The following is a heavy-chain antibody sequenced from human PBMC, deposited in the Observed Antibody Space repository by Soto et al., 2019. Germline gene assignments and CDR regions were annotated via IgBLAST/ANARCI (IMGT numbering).Heavy chain of an antibody. CDR2: IKSKSDGETA. Sequence: SGGSLRLSCRTSGFTFTNAWMNWVRLTAGNGLEWVGRIKSKSDGETAEYAAPVKGRFIISRDDSTDTLYLEMNNLTSEDSAVYYYTTIVLVPFDHWGQGVLVTVSS. J-gene: IGHJ4*02. CDR1: GFTFTNAW. D-gene: IGHD3-22*01. V-gene: IGHV3-15*01. CDR3: TTIVLVPFDH.